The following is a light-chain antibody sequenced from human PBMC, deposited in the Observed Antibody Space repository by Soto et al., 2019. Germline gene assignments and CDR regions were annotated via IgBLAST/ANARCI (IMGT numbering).Light chain of an antibody. CDR3: NSYTSSSTLV. V-gene: IGLV2-14*03. J-gene: IGLJ2*01. CDR2: NVY. Sequence: QSALTQPASVSGSPGQSITISCTGTSSDVGGYNFVSWYQQHPGKAPKLMLYNVYGRPSGISHRFSGSRSGNTASLTISGLQAEDEAHYYCNSYTSSSTLVFGGGTKVTVL. CDR1: SSDVGGYNF.